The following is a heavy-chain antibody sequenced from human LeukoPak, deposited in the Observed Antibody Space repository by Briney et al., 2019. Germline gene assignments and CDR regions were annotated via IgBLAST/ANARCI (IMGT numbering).Heavy chain of an antibody. Sequence: SETLSLTCTVSGGSISSGSYYWGWLRQPAGKGLEWIGRIYTSGSTNYNPSLKSRVTISVDTSKNQFSLKLSSVTAADTAVYYCARGNYYMDVWGKGTTVTVSS. J-gene: IGHJ6*03. CDR2: IYTSGST. CDR1: GGSISSGSYY. CDR3: ARGNYYMDV. V-gene: IGHV4-61*02.